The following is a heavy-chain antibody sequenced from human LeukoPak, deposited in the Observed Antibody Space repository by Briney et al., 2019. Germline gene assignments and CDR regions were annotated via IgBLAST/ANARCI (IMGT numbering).Heavy chain of an antibody. J-gene: IGHJ5*02. D-gene: IGHD2-2*02. Sequence: SETLSLTCAVYGGSFSGYYWSWIRQPPGKGLEWIGEINHSGSTNYNPSLKSRVTIAVDTSKNQFSLKLSSVTAADTAVYYCARAPPSIVVVPAAIRRLNWFDPWGQGTLVTVSS. CDR1: GGSFSGYY. CDR3: ARAPPSIVVVPAAIRRLNWFDP. V-gene: IGHV4-34*01. CDR2: INHSGST.